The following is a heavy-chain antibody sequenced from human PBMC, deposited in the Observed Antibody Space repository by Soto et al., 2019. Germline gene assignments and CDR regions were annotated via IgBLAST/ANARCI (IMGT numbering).Heavy chain of an antibody. V-gene: IGHV3-30*18. CDR2: ISYDGSNK. Sequence: GGSLRLSCAASGFTFSSYGMHWVRQAPGKGLEWVAVISYDGSNKYYADSVKGRFTISRDNSKNTLYLQMNSLRAEDTAVYYCAKPYGSGSYLRGGGWFDPWGQGTLVTVSS. J-gene: IGHJ5*02. CDR1: GFTFSSYG. D-gene: IGHD3-10*01. CDR3: AKPYGSGSYLRGGGWFDP.